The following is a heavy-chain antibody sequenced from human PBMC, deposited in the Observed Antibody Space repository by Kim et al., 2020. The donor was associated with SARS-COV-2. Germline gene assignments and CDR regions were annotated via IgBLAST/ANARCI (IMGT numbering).Heavy chain of an antibody. D-gene: IGHD1-26*01. CDR3: AGDKVGAS. CDR2: GSNK. V-gene: IGHV3-30*01. J-gene: IGHJ4*02. Sequence: GSNKYYADSVKGRFTISRNNSKDTLYLQRNSLRAEDTAVYYCAGDKVGASWGQGTLVTVSS.